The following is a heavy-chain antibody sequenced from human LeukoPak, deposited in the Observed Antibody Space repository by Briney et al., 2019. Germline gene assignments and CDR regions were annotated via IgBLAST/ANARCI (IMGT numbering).Heavy chain of an antibody. V-gene: IGHV3-7*03. CDR3: ARDQYDTWSRRGNFDS. J-gene: IGHJ4*02. CDR1: GFTFGKYR. CDR2: IKLDGSEK. D-gene: IGHD3-3*01. Sequence: PGGSLRLSCVASGFTFGKYRMSWVRQAPGKGLEWVANIKLDGSEKNYVDSVKGRFTISRDNTKNSLYLQMNGLRAEDTAVFYCARDQYDTWSRRGNFDSWGQGTLVIVSS.